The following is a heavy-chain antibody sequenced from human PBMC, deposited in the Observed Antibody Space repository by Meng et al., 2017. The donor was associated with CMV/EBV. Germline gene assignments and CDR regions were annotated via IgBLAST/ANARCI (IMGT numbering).Heavy chain of an antibody. D-gene: IGHD2-2*02. CDR3: ARGYCSSTSCYNAFDI. J-gene: IGHJ3*02. CDR2: IIPIFGTA. Sequence: SVTVSCKASVGTFSSYAISWVRQAPGQGLEWMGGIIPIFGTANYAQKFQGRVTITTDESTSTAYMELSSLRSEDTAVYYCARGYCSSTSCYNAFDIWGQGTMVTVSS. CDR1: VGTFSSYA. V-gene: IGHV1-69*05.